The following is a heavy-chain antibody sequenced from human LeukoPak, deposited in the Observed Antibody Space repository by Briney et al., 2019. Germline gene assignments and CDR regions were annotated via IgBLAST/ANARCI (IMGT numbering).Heavy chain of an antibody. Sequence: GGSLRLSCAASGFNFRNYGMHWVRQAPGKGLEWVAYTRDDGSKNWYGDSVKGRFTISRDNSKITLYLQMNSLRGEDTAVYYCANGDCRGGRCSSGAYWGQGTLVTVSS. CDR1: GFNFRNYG. D-gene: IGHD2-15*01. J-gene: IGHJ4*02. CDR3: ANGDCRGGRCSSGAY. V-gene: IGHV3-30*02. CDR2: TRDDGSKN.